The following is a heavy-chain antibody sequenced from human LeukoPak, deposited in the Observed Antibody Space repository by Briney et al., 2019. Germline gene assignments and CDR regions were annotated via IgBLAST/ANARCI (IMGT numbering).Heavy chain of an antibody. CDR3: AKDRDEYSLEYFQH. J-gene: IGHJ1*01. Sequence: GGSLRLSCAASGFTFSSYGMHWVRQAPGKGLEWVSVIWYDGSNKYYADSVKGRFTISRDNSKNTLYLQMNSLRAEDTAVYYCAKDRDEYSLEYFQHWGQGTLVTVSS. CDR2: IWYDGSNK. D-gene: IGHD5-18*01. CDR1: GFTFSSYG. V-gene: IGHV3-33*06.